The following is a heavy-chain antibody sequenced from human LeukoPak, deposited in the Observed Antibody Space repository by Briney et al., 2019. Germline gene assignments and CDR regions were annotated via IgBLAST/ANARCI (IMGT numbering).Heavy chain of an antibody. J-gene: IGHJ6*02. CDR1: GGTFSSYA. CDR3: ARDSKGFLEWHYYGMDV. Sequence: SVKVSCTASGGTFSSYAISWVRQAPGQGLEWMGGIIPIFGTANYAQKFQGRVTITADESTSTAYMELSSLRSEDTAVYYCARDSKGFLEWHYYGMDVWGQGTTVIVSS. CDR2: IIPIFGTA. D-gene: IGHD3-3*01. V-gene: IGHV1-69*13.